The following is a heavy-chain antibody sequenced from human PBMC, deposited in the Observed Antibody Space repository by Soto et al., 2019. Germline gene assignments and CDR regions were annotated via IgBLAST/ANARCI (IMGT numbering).Heavy chain of an antibody. J-gene: IGHJ5*02. D-gene: IGHD3-16*01. CDR2: IIHSGST. CDR3: ARGAWGSLYNWFDP. Sequence: SVTLSLTCAVYRGSFCGYYWRWIRQPPGKGLEWIGEIIHSGSTNYNPSLKGRVTISVDTSKNQFSLKLSSVTASDTAVYYCARGAWGSLYNWFDPWGQGTLVTVS. CDR1: RGSFCGYY. V-gene: IGHV4-34*01.